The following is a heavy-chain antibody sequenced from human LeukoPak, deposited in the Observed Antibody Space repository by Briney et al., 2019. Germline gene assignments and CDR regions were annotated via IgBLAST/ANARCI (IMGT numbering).Heavy chain of an antibody. CDR3: ARGRVDFWSGYYSSTVFDY. V-gene: IGHV4-59*01. J-gene: IGHJ4*02. D-gene: IGHD3-3*01. CDR2: IYYSGST. CDR1: GGSISSYY. Sequence: SETLSLTCTVSGGSISSYYWSWIRQPPGKGLVWIGYIYYSGSTNYNPSLKSRVTISVDTSKNQFSLKLSSVTAADTAVYYCARGRVDFWSGYYSSTVFDYWGQGTLVTVSS.